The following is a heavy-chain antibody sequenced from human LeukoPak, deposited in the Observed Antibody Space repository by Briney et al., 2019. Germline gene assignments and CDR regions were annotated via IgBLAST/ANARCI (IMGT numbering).Heavy chain of an antibody. D-gene: IGHD3-10*02. Sequence: PGGSLRLSCAASGFTFSTYTMTWVRQAPGKGLEWVSYIDTSSTYIYYADSVKGRFTISRDNAKNSLYLQMNSLRAEDTAVYYCAELGITMIGGVWGKGTTVTISS. J-gene: IGHJ6*04. CDR1: GFTFSTYT. CDR2: IDTSSTYI. V-gene: IGHV3-21*01. CDR3: AELGITMIGGV.